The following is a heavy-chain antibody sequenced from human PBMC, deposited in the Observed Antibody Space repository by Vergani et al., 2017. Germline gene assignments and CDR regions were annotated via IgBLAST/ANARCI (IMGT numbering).Heavy chain of an antibody. CDR1: GFTFSSYG. Sequence: QVQLVESGGGVVQPGRSLRLSCAASGFTFSSYGMHWVRQAPGKGLEWVAVIWYDGSNKYYADSVKGRFTISRDNSKNTLYLQMNSLRAEDTAVYYCARDRRFTKYYFDYWGQGTLVTVSS. V-gene: IGHV3-33*01. CDR2: IWYDGSNK. D-gene: IGHD1-1*01. CDR3: ARDRRFTKYYFDY. J-gene: IGHJ4*02.